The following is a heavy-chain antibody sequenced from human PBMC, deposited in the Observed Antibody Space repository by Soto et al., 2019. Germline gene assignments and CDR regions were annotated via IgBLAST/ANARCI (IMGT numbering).Heavy chain of an antibody. V-gene: IGHV1-69*06. CDR3: ASGAAFYYDTSRY. CDR1: GGTFSSYA. CDR2: TIPIFGTA. Sequence: SVKVSCKASGGTFSSYAISWVRQAPGQGLEWMGGTIPIFGTANYAQKFQGRVTITADTSKSTLYLQMTSLRPEDTAVYYCASGAAFYYDTSRYWGQGTLVTV. D-gene: IGHD3-22*01. J-gene: IGHJ4*02.